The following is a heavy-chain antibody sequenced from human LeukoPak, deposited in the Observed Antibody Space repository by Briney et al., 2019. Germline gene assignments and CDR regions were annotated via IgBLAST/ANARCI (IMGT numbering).Heavy chain of an antibody. CDR2: ISGSGGST. V-gene: IGHV3-23*01. CDR3: AKDGPSTPEGFDY. CDR1: GFTFSKAW. J-gene: IGHJ4*02. Sequence: PGGSLRLSCAGSGFTFSKAWMNWARQAPGKGLEWVSAISGSGGSTYYADSVKGRFTISRDNSKNTLYLQMNSLRAEDTAVYYCAKDGPSTPEGFDYWGQGTLVTVSS.